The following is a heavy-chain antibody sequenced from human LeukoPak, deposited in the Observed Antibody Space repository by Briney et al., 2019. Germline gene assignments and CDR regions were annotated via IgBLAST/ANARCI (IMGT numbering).Heavy chain of an antibody. CDR1: GFTLSNSW. CDR2: IKQDGSEK. J-gene: IGHJ4*02. V-gene: IGHV3-7*01. D-gene: IGHD3-10*01. Sequence: GGSLRLSCAASGFTLSNSWMSWVRQAPGKGLEWVANIKQDGSEKYYVDSVKGRFSISRDNAKNSLYLQMNSLRAVDTAVYYCARMVRLDYWGQGTLVTVSS. CDR3: ARMVRLDY.